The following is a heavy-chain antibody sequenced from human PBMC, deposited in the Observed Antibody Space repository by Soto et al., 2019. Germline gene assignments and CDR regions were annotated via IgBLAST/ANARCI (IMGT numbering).Heavy chain of an antibody. CDR1: GFTVSSNY. J-gene: IGHJ6*02. V-gene: IGHV3-66*01. CDR2: IYSGGST. Sequence: EVQLVESGGGLVQPGGSLRLSCAASGFTVSSNYMSWVRQAPGKGLEWVSVIYSGGSTYYADSVKGRFTISRDNSKNTLYLQMNSLRAEDTAVYYCARDLGSAAAMGADYYYYYGMDVWGQGTTVTVS. CDR3: ARDLGSAAAMGADYYYYYGMDV. D-gene: IGHD6-13*01.